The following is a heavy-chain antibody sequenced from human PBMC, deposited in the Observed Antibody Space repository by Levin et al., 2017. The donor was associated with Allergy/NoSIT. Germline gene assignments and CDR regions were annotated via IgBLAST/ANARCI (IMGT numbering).Heavy chain of an antibody. D-gene: IGHD1-26*01. CDR1: GFTFNNDE. CDR3: ARGGSYLTNGFDS. Sequence: SLKISCAASGFTFNNDELNWVRQAPGKGLEWVSYISGSGDSIYYADSVKGRFTISRDNAKNSLYLQMNSLRAEDTAVYFCARGGSYLTNGFDSWGQGTLVTVSS. J-gene: IGHJ4*02. V-gene: IGHV3-48*03. CDR2: ISGSGDSI.